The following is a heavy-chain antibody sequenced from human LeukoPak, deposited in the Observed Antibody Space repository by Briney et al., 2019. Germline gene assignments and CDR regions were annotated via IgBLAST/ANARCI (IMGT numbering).Heavy chain of an antibody. CDR2: MSSGGTYI. V-gene: IGHV3-21*01. Sequence: PGGSLRLSCAASGFTFSSYSMTWVRQVPGKGLEWVSSMSSGGTYIYYADSGRGRFTISRDNAKNSLYLLMNSLRVEDTAVYYCARDRPTSASRRFVVQWGQGTLVTVSS. CDR1: GFTFSSYS. J-gene: IGHJ4*02. CDR3: ARDRPTSASRRFVVQ. D-gene: IGHD2-15*01.